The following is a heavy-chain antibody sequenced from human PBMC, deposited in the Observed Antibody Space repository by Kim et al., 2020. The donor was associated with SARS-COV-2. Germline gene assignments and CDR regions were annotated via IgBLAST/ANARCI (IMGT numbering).Heavy chain of an antibody. CDR1: GFTFSSYA. D-gene: IGHD6-13*01. Sequence: GGSLRLSCAASGFTFSSYAMSWVRQAPGKGLEWVSAISGSGCSTYYADSVKGRFTISRDNSKNTLYLQMSSLRAEDTAVYYCAKDRPPYSSNLDAFDIWGQGTMVTVFS. CDR3: AKDRPPYSSNLDAFDI. J-gene: IGHJ3*02. CDR2: ISGSGCST. V-gene: IGHV3-23*01.